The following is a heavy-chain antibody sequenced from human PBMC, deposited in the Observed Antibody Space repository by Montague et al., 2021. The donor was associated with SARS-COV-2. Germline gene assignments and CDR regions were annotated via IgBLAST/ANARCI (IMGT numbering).Heavy chain of an antibody. J-gene: IGHJ4*02. CDR3: ARTTVTTGSDY. CDR1: GFSLSTSGMC. V-gene: IGHV2-70*11. CDR2: IDWDDDK. D-gene: IGHD4-17*01. Sequence: PALVKPTQTLTLTCTFSGFSLSTSGMCVSWIRQPPGKALEWLARIDWDDDKYYSISLKTRLTISKDTSKNQVVLTMTNMDPVDTATCYCARTTVTTGSDYWGQGTLVTVSS.